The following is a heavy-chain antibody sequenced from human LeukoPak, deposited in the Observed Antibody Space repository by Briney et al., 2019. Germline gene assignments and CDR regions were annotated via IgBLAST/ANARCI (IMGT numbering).Heavy chain of an antibody. J-gene: IGHJ4*02. D-gene: IGHD2-15*01. CDR3: ASSVAPRKYYFDY. CDR2: ISSSSSYI. Sequence: GGSLRLSCAASGFTFSSYSMNWVRQAPGKGLEWVSSISSSSSYIYYADSVKGRFTIPRDNAKNTLYLQMNSLRAEDTAVYYCASSVAPRKYYFDYWGQGTLVTVSS. V-gene: IGHV3-21*01. CDR1: GFTFSSYS.